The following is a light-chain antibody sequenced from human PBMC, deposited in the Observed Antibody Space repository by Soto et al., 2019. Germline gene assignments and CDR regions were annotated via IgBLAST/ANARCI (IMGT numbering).Light chain of an antibody. CDR2: EVT. Sequence: QSALTQPPSTSGSPGQSVTISCTGTSSDISDYDFVSWYQQHPGKAPKLIIYEVTKRPSGVPDRFSGSKSGNTASLTVSGLQAEDEDVYHCSSFAGSNNLMFGGGTKLTVL. CDR3: SSFAGSNNLM. V-gene: IGLV2-8*01. CDR1: SSDISDYDF. J-gene: IGLJ3*02.